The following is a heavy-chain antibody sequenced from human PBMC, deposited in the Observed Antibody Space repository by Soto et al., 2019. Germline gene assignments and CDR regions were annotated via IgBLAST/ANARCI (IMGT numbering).Heavy chain of an antibody. CDR2: VYHTGDT. D-gene: IGHD2-21*02. CDR1: GGTVASSHW. J-gene: IGHJ5*02. V-gene: IGHV4-4*02. CDR3: AREIGTAGGNNYFDP. Sequence: PSETLSLTCGAPGGTVASSHWWSWVRQSPGGGLEWIGNVYHTGDTNFNPSLQSRVTTSVDKSNNQFSLRLNSLTAADTAVYFCAREIGTAGGNNYFDPWGPGTLVTVSS.